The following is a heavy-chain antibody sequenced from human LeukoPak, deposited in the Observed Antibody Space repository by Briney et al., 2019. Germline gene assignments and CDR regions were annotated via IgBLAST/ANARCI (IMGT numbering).Heavy chain of an antibody. Sequence: SVKVSCKASGGTFTSYAITWVRQAPGQGLEWMGRIIPIFGITNYGRKFQGRVTITADKSTSTAYMELSSLKSEDTAVYYCAATDDSTGYYHGYFHHWGQGTLVTVSS. CDR2: IIPIFGIT. D-gene: IGHD3-22*01. V-gene: IGHV1-69*04. CDR3: AATDDSTGYYHGYFHH. J-gene: IGHJ1*01. CDR1: GGTFTSYA.